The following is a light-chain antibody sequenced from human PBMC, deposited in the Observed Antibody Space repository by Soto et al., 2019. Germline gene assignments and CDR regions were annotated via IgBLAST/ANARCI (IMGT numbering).Light chain of an antibody. CDR3: QQSYSTHMYT. CDR2: TAS. V-gene: IGKV1-39*01. J-gene: IGKJ2*01. CDR1: QRLSNS. Sequence: DIQMPPSPSSLSASVGDRVTITCRASQRLSNSLNWYQQKPGKAPKLLIYTASNLQSGVPSRFSGSRSGTDFTLIISSLQPEDFATYYCQQSYSTHMYTFGQGTKLEIK.